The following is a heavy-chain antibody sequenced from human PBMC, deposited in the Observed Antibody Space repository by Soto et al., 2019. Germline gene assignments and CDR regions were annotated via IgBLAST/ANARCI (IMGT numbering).Heavy chain of an antibody. V-gene: IGHV5-10-1*01. J-gene: IGHJ4*02. Sequence: EVQLVQSGAEVKKPGESLRISCKGSGYIFTNYWISWVRQMPGKGLEWMGRIDPFDSNTNYRPSFQGHVSISVDKSFSAAFLQWSSLKASDTAIYYCARHDGRNNHFDNWGQGTLVTVPS. CDR3: ARHDGRNNHFDN. D-gene: IGHD1-1*01. CDR1: GYIFTNYW. CDR2: IDPFDSNT.